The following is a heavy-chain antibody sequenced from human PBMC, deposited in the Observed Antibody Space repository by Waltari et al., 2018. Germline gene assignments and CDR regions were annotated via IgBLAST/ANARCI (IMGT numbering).Heavy chain of an antibody. CDR1: GYTFTNYA. V-gene: IGHV1-3*01. CDR3: ARDLPYYDFLSGVGGGYFDP. Sequence: QVQLVQSGAEVKKPGASVKVSCRASGYTFTNYAIHWVRKAPGQSLEWMGRINEGNGNTIYSQKFQGRITITRDTSSGTAYMELTSLRSEDTAVYYCARDLPYYDFLSGVGGGYFDPWGQGTLVTVSS. D-gene: IGHD3-3*01. CDR2: INEGNGNT. J-gene: IGHJ5*02.